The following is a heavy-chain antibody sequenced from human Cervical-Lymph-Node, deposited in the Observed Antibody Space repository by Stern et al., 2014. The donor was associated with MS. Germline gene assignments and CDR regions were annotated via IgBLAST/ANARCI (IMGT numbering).Heavy chain of an antibody. J-gene: IGHJ6*01. CDR1: GDTFTDYA. CDR3: AREVGSLAMDV. Sequence: QVQLVQSGAEVKKPGSSVKVSCKASGDTFTDYAISWVRQAPGQGPEWMGGITPVFASAEYAQKFQGRLTIAAEKSTSTAYMDLSSLTSEDTAVYYCAREVGSLAMDVWGQGTTVIVSS. V-gene: IGHV1-69*06. CDR2: ITPVFASA. D-gene: IGHD1-1*01.